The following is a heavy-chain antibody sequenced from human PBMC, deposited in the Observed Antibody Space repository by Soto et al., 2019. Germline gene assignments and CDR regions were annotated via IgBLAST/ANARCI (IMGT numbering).Heavy chain of an antibody. CDR3: ARGVSTVTPNWFDP. CDR2: VNAGNGNT. Sequence: DSVKVSCKASGYTFSTYAMNWVRQAPGQRLEWMGWVNAGNGNTKYSQKFQGRVTITRDTSATTAYMELSSLRSEDTAVYYCARGVSTVTPNWFDPWGPGTMVTV. D-gene: IGHD4-17*01. J-gene: IGHJ5*02. V-gene: IGHV1-3*01. CDR1: GYTFSTYA.